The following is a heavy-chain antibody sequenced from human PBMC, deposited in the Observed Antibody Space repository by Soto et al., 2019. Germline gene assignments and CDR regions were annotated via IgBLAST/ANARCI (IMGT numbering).Heavy chain of an antibody. Sequence: SETLSLTCTVSGDTSTSYYWGWIRQAPGKGLEWIGHIHNSGTSTHNPSLNGRVTISIDMSQEQFSLKLTSLTSADTAVYYCARDFYDSVGYTWFDSWSQGTLVTVSS. CDR3: ARDFYDSVGYTWFDS. CDR2: IHNSGTS. CDR1: GDTSTSYY. J-gene: IGHJ5*01. D-gene: IGHD3-22*01. V-gene: IGHV4-59*01.